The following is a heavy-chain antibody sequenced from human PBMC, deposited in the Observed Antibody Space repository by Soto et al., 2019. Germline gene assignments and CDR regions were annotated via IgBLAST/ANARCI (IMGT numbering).Heavy chain of an antibody. CDR3: TRWPPYYDFWSGYSHYYGMDV. D-gene: IGHD3-3*01. CDR1: GFTFSGSA. V-gene: IGHV3-73*01. CDR2: IRSKANSYAT. J-gene: IGHJ6*02. Sequence: PGGSLRLSCAASGFTFSGSAMHWVRQASGKGLEWVGRIRSKANSYATAYAASVKGRFTISRDDSKNTAYLQMNSLKTEDTAVYYCTRWPPYYDFWSGYSHYYGMDVWGQGTTVTVSS.